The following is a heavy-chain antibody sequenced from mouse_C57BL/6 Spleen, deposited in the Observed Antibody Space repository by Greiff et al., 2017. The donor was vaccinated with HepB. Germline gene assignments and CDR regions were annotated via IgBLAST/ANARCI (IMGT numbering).Heavy chain of an antibody. J-gene: IGHJ2*01. Sequence: EVKVVESGGGLVKPGGSLKLSCAASGFTFSSYAMSWVRQTPEKRLEWVATISDGGSYTYYPDNVKGRFTISRDNAKNNLYLQMSHLKSEDTAMYYCARDLDYDRGYYFDYWGQGTTLTVSS. D-gene: IGHD2-4*01. CDR1: GFTFSSYA. CDR3: ARDLDYDRGYYFDY. CDR2: ISDGGSYT. V-gene: IGHV5-4*01.